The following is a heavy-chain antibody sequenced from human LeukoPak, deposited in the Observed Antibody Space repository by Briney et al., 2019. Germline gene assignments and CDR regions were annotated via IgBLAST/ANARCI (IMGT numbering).Heavy chain of an antibody. CDR1: GGSISSYY. J-gene: IGHJ4*02. Sequence: SETLSLTCTASGGSISSYYWSWIRQPPGKGLEWIGYIYYSGSTNYNPSLKSRVTISVDTSKNQFSLKLSSVTAADTAVYYCARTGLWFGEDQTYYFDYWGQGTLVTVSP. CDR2: IYYSGST. D-gene: IGHD3-10*01. V-gene: IGHV4-59*01. CDR3: ARTGLWFGEDQTYYFDY.